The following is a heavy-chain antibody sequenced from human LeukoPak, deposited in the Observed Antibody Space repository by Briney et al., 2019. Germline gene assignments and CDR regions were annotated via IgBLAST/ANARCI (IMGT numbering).Heavy chain of an antibody. J-gene: IGHJ4*02. CDR2: IWFDGSNK. Sequence: GGSLILSCAASGFTFSNFGMHWVRQAPGKGLKWVAVIWFDGSNKYYADSVKGRFTISRDNSKNTLYLQMDSLRAEDTALYYCARDESSGSLHFDYWGKGTLVTVSS. V-gene: IGHV3-33*01. D-gene: IGHD3-10*01. CDR1: GFTFSNFG. CDR3: ARDESSGSLHFDY.